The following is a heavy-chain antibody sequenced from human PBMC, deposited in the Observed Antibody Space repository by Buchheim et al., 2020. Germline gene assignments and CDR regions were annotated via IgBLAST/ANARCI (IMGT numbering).Heavy chain of an antibody. J-gene: IGHJ4*02. V-gene: IGHV3-11*01. CDR1: GFTFSDYY. CDR3: SRNLAARNF. Sequence: QVYLVESGGGLVRPGGSLTLSCAASGFTFSDYYMTWVRQAPGKGLEWVSFISSSGTTKSFADSVKGRFTISRDNGKNSLYLHLTGLRAEDTAMYYCSRNLAARNFWGQGTL. D-gene: IGHD6-6*01. CDR2: ISSSGTTK.